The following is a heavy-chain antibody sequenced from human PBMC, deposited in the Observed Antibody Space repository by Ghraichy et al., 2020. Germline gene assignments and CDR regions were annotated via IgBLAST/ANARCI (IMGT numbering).Heavy chain of an antibody. J-gene: IGHJ4*02. V-gene: IGHV4-59*01. CDR3: ARVGSNYYDSSGYYYLDS. CDR1: GGAISSYY. CDR2: IYYSGST. Sequence: SETLSFTCTVSGGAISSYYWSWIRQPPGKGLEWIGYIYYSGSTNYNPSLKSRVTISLDTSKNQFFLMLSSVTAADTAVYYCARVGSNYYDSSGYYYLDSWGQGTLVTVSS. D-gene: IGHD3-22*01.